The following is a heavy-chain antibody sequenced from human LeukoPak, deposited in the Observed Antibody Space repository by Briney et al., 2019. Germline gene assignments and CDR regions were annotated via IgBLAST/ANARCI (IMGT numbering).Heavy chain of an antibody. CDR3: ARWSGYALD. V-gene: IGHV4-59*01. CDR2: IYYSGST. D-gene: IGHD2-2*01. J-gene: IGHJ4*02. CDR1: GGSISSYY. Sequence: NPSETLSLTCTVSGGSISSYYWSWIRQPPGKGLEWIGYIYYSGSTDYNPSLKSRVTMSIDTSKNQFSPKLSSVTAAETAVYYCARWSGYALDWGQGTLVTVSS.